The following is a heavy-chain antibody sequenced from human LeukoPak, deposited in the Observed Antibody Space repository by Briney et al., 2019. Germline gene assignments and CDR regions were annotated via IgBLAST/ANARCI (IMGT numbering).Heavy chain of an antibody. D-gene: IGHD3-10*01. V-gene: IGHV1-69*13. Sequence: SVKVSCKASGGTFSSYGISWARQAPGQGLEWMGGIIPIFGTANYAQKFQDRVTITADESTSTAYMELSSLRSEDTAVYYCARAHYYGSGSYNWFDPWGQGTLVTVSS. J-gene: IGHJ5*02. CDR2: IIPIFGTA. CDR1: GGTFSSYG. CDR3: ARAHYYGSGSYNWFDP.